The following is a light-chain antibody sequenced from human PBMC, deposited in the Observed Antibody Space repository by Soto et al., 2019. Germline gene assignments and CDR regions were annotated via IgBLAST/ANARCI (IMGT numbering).Light chain of an antibody. V-gene: IGLV2-11*01. CDR1: SSDVGGYNY. CDR3: CSYAGSYTYV. J-gene: IGLJ1*01. Sequence: QSVLTQPRSVSGSPGQSVTISCTGTSSDVGGYNYVSWYQQHPGKAPKLMIYDVTKRPSGVPDRFSGSKSDNPASLTISGLQAEDEADYYCCSYAGSYTYVFGTGTKVTVL. CDR2: DVT.